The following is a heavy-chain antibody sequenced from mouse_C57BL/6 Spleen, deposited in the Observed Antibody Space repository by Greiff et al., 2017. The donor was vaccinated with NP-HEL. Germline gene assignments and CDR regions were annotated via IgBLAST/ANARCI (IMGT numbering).Heavy chain of an antibody. D-gene: IGHD2-1*01. V-gene: IGHV5-17*01. J-gene: IGHJ2*01. CDR1: GFTFSDYG. CDR3: ATGNSYYFDY. Sequence: EVKLVESGGGLVKPGGSLKLSCAASGFTFSDYGMHWVRQAPEKGLEWVAYISSGSSTIYYADTVKGRFTISRDNAKNTLFLQMTSLRSEDTAMYYCATGNSYYFDYWGQGTTLTVSS. CDR2: ISSGSSTI.